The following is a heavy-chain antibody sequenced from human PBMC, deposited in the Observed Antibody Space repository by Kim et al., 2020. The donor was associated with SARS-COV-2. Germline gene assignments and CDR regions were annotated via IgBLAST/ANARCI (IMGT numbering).Heavy chain of an antibody. Sequence: GGSLRLSCSASGFTFSSYARHWVRQAPGKGLEYVSAISINGGSTYYADSVKGRFTISRDNSKNTLYLQMSTPRAEDTAVYYCVKGGIYDIAAAGIYYYYGMDVWGQGTTVTVSS. D-gene: IGHD6-13*01. J-gene: IGHJ6*02. CDR2: ISINGGST. V-gene: IGHV3-64D*06. CDR1: GFTFSSYA. CDR3: VKGGIYDIAAAGIYYYYGMDV.